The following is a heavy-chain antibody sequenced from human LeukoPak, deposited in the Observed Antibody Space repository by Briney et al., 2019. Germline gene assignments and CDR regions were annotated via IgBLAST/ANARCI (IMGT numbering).Heavy chain of an antibody. Sequence: GGSLRLSCAASGFTFSSYSMNWVRQAPGKGLEWVSYISSSSSTIYYADSVKGRFTIYRDNAKKPLYLQMNSLRAEDTAVYYCARDLQVVDYYDSSGYPGGGYWGQGTLVTVSS. V-gene: IGHV3-48*01. CDR2: ISSSSSTI. J-gene: IGHJ4*02. D-gene: IGHD3-22*01. CDR3: ARDLQVVDYYDSSGYPGGGY. CDR1: GFTFSSYS.